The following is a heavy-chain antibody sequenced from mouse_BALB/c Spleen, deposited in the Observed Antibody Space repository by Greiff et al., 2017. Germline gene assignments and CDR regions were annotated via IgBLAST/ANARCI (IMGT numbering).Heavy chain of an antibody. Sequence: EVHLVESGGGLVKPGGSLKLSCAASGFTFSSYAMSWVRQTPEKRLEWVATISSGGSYTYYPDSVKGRFTISRDNAKNTLYLQMSSLRSEDTAMYYCARRGDGSSFDYWGQGTTLTVSS. V-gene: IGHV5-9-3*01. CDR1: GFTFSSYA. J-gene: IGHJ2*01. D-gene: IGHD1-1*01. CDR3: ARRGDGSSFDY. CDR2: ISSGGSYT.